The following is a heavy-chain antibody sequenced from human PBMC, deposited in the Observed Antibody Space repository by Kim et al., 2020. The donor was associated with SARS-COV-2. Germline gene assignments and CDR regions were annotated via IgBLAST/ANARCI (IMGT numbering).Heavy chain of an antibody. D-gene: IGHD3-22*01. Sequence: SLKSRLTISVDTSKNQFSLKLTSVTAADTAVYYCARAVDSSGYYLDAFDIWGQGTMVTVSS. J-gene: IGHJ3*02. V-gene: IGHV4-31*02. CDR3: ARAVDSSGYYLDAFDI.